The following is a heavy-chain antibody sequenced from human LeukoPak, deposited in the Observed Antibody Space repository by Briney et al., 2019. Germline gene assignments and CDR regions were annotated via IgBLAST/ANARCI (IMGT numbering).Heavy chain of an antibody. J-gene: IGHJ4*02. V-gene: IGHV3-53*01. CDR3: ARTNPVYGDYDY. Sequence: PGGSLRLSCAVSGFTVTENYMSWVRQAPGKGLQWVSVIYPDGRTYYADSVKGRFTISRDISRNTLLLQMNNLRADDTAVHYCARTNPVYGDYDYWGQGTLVTVSS. CDR2: IYPDGRT. CDR1: GFTVTENY. D-gene: IGHD4-17*01.